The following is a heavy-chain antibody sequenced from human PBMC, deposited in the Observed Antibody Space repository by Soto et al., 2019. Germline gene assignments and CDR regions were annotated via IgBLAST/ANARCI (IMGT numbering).Heavy chain of an antibody. J-gene: IGHJ6*02. V-gene: IGHV1-8*02. CDR1: GYTFTIYD. D-gene: IGHD3-3*01. CDR2: MNPNSGNT. CDR3: ATSYDFCSGYYTWYYGMGV. Sequence: ASVKVSCKASGYTFTIYDINWVRQATGQGLEWMGWMNPNSGNTGYAQKFQGRVTMTRNSSISTAYMELSSLRSDDTAVYYCATSYDFCSGYYTWYYGMGVWGQGTMVTVSS.